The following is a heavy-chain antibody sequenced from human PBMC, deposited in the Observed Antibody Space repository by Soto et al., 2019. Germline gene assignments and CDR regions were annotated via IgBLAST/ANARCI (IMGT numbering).Heavy chain of an antibody. CDR1: GATFSSST. J-gene: IGHJ4*02. CDR3: ATGALTFGGVLNA. V-gene: IGHV1-69*02. D-gene: IGHD3-16*01. Sequence: QVQLVQSGADVKKPGSSVKVSCKASGATFSSSTFTWVRQAPGQGLEWMGRIIPMFGITNSAQKFQGRLGITADGSTNTVFMDMSSLRSDDTAIYYCATGALTFGGVLNAWGQGTLVTVSS. CDR2: IIPMFGIT.